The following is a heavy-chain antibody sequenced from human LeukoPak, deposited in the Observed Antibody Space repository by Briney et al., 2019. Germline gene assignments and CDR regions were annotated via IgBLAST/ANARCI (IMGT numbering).Heavy chain of an antibody. V-gene: IGHV3-74*01. J-gene: IGHJ4*02. CDR3: ATDSYVSGSYYRLFY. D-gene: IGHD3-10*01. CDR2: INSDGGTT. Sequence: PGGSLRLSCGASGFTFGTYWVHWVRQAPGKGLVWVSGINSDGGTTTYADSVKGRFTISRDNAKNTLYLQMNNLRAEDTAIYYCATDSYVSGSYYRLFYWGQGTLVTVSS. CDR1: GFTFGTYW.